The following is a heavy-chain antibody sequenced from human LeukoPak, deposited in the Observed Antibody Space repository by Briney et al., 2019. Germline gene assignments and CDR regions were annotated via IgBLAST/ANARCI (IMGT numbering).Heavy chain of an antibody. CDR3: AVINGIAAAYFDY. J-gene: IGHJ4*02. CDR1: GFTVSSNY. Sequence: GGSLRLSCAASGFTVSSNYMSWVRQAPGKGLEWVSVIYSGGSTYYADSVKGRFTISRDNSKNTLYLQMNSLRAKDTAVYYCAVINGIAAAYFDYWGQGTLVTVSS. D-gene: IGHD6-13*01. V-gene: IGHV3-66*01. CDR2: IYSGGST.